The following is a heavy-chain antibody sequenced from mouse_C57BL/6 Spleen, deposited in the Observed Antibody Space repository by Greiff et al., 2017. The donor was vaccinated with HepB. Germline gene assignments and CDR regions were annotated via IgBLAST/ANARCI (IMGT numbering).Heavy chain of an antibody. J-gene: IGHJ3*01. Sequence: VQLQQSGAELVRPGASVTLSCKASGYTFTDYEMHWVKQTPVHGLEWIGAIDPETGGTAYNQKFKGKAILTADKSSSTAYMELRSLTSEDSAVYYCTRSDYGNSWFAYWGQGTLVTVSA. V-gene: IGHV1-15*01. CDR3: TRSDYGNSWFAY. D-gene: IGHD2-1*01. CDR1: GYTFTDYE. CDR2: IDPETGGT.